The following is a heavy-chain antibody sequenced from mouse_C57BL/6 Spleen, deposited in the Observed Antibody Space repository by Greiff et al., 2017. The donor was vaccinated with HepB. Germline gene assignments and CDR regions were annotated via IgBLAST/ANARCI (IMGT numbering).Heavy chain of an antibody. CDR1: GYTFTSYW. D-gene: IGHD2-5*01. CDR2: IHPNSGST. J-gene: IGHJ2*01. CDR3: ARGDSNYVYFDY. Sequence: VQLQQPGAELVKPGASVKLSCKASGYTFTSYWMHWVKQRPGQGLEWIGMIHPNSGSTNYNEKFKSKATLTVDKSSSTAYMQLSSLTSEDSAVYYCARGDSNYVYFDYWGQGTTLTVSS. V-gene: IGHV1-64*01.